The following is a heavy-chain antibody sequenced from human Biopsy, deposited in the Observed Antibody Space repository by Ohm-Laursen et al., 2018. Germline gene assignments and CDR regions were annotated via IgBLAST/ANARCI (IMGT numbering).Heavy chain of an antibody. J-gene: IGHJ6*02. V-gene: IGHV4-34*01. CDR1: GGSFNGYF. CDR3: ARVPLPGIGAAYQGRFLYGMDV. D-gene: IGHD6-13*01. Sequence: GTLSLTCAVYGGSFNGYFWSWIRQPPGKGLEWIGDITKSGSTNYSPSLKSRVTISVDTAKKQFSLSLRSVTAADTAVYYCARVPLPGIGAAYQGRFLYGMDVWGQGTTVSVSS. CDR2: ITKSGST.